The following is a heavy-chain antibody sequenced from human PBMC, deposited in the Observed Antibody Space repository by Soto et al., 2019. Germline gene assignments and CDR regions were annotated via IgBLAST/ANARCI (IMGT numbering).Heavy chain of an antibody. CDR2: ISYDGSNK. J-gene: IGHJ6*02. V-gene: IGHV3-30*18. D-gene: IGHD3-10*01. CDR1: GFTFSSYG. CDR3: AKAVYGSGSYYYYYYGMDV. Sequence: GGSLRLSCAASGFTFSSYGMHWVRQAPGKGLEWVAVISYDGSNKYYVDSVKGRFTISRDNSKNTLYLQMNSLRAEDTAVYYCAKAVYGSGSYYYYYYGMDVWGQGTTVTVSS.